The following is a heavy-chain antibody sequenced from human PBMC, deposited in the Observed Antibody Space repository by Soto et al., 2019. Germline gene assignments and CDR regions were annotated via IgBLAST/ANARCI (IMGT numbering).Heavy chain of an antibody. CDR2: IFSNDEK. J-gene: IGHJ5*02. CDR3: ASTYSTSWYWFDT. Sequence: QVTVKESGPVLVKPTETLTLTCTVSGFSLSNAGLGVSWIRQPPGKALEWLAHIFSNDEKSYSTSLKSRLTISKDNSKSQVVLTMTHMDPVDTATYYCASTYSTSWYWFDTWGQGTLVTVSS. D-gene: IGHD6-13*01. CDR1: GFSLSNAGLG. V-gene: IGHV2-26*04.